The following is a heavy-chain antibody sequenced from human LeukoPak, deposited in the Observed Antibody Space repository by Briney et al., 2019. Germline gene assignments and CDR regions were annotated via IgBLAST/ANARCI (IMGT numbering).Heavy chain of an antibody. V-gene: IGHV3-30*18. D-gene: IGHD6-13*01. J-gene: IGHJ5*02. CDR2: ISYDGSNK. Sequence: GRSLRLSCAASGFTFSSYGMHWVRQAPGKGLEWVAVISYDGSNKYYADSVKGRFTISRDNSKNTLYLQMNSLRAEDTAVYYCAKDPLIAAAGRWSRWFDPWGQGTLVTVSS. CDR1: GFTFSSYG. CDR3: AKDPLIAAAGRWSRWFDP.